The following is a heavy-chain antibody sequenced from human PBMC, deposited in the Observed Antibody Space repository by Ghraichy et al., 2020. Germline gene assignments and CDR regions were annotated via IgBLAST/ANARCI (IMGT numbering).Heavy chain of an antibody. CDR1: GGSISSYY. CDR3: ARAGERGYSYGGIDY. D-gene: IGHD5-18*01. CDR2: IYYSGST. Sequence: SETLSLTCTVSGGSISSYYWSWIRQPPGKGLEWIGYIYYSGSTNYNPSLKSRVTISVDTSKNQFSLKLSSVTAADTAVYYCARAGERGYSYGGIDYWGQGTLVTVSS. J-gene: IGHJ4*02. V-gene: IGHV4-59*01.